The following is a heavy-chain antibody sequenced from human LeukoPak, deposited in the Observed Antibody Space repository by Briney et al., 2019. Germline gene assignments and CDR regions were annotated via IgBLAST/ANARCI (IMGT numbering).Heavy chain of an antibody. J-gene: IGHJ3*02. CDR3: ARVRSPFYSGYDLDAFDI. CDR2: ISYDGSNK. V-gene: IGHV3-30*04. Sequence: GGSLRLSCTASGFTFSTYSMHWVRQAPGKGLEWVAVISYDGSNKYYADSVKGRFTISRDNSKNTLYLQMNSLRPEDMAVYYCARVRSPFYSGYDLDAFDIWGKGTMVTVSS. CDR1: GFTFSTYS. D-gene: IGHD5-12*01.